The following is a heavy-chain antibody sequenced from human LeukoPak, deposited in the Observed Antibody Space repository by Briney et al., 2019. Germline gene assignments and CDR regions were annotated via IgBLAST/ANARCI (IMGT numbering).Heavy chain of an antibody. CDR3: ARRLTMVRVMDV. Sequence: SETLSLTCTVSGGSISSYYWSWIRQPPGKGLKWIGYIYYSGSTNYNPSLKSRVTISVDTSKNQFSLKLSSVTAADTAVYYCARRLTMVRVMDVWGQGTTVTVSS. J-gene: IGHJ6*02. V-gene: IGHV4-59*08. CDR1: GGSISSYY. D-gene: IGHD3-10*01. CDR2: IYYSGST.